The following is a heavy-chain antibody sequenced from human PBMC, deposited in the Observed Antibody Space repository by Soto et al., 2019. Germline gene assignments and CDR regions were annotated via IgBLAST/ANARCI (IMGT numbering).Heavy chain of an antibody. J-gene: IGHJ2*01. V-gene: IGHV3-74*01. CDR3: ARACGGVTRLYWYFDL. Sequence: EVQLVESGGGLVQPGGSLRLSCAASGFTFSSYWMHWVRQAPGKGLVWVSRINSDGSSTSYADSVKGLFTISRDNAKTTLYLQMNSLRAEDTAVYYCARACGGVTRLYWYFDLWGRGTLVTVSS. D-gene: IGHD2-21*02. CDR2: INSDGSST. CDR1: GFTFSSYW.